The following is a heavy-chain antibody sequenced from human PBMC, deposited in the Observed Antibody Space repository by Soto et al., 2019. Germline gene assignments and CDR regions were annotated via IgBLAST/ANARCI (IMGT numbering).Heavy chain of an antibody. CDR1: GYTFINYY. D-gene: IGHD1-26*01. J-gene: IGHJ4*02. CDR3: AREGGGSRGYFDY. CDR2: VNPSNAYT. V-gene: IGHV1-46*01. Sequence: QVQLVQSGAEVKKPGASVKVSCKASGYTFINYYMRWVRQAPGQGLEWMGTVNPSNAYTTFVQKFQGRGTMATDTSTGTVYMELGSLRSEDTAVYYCAREGGGSRGYFDYWGQGNLVSVSS.